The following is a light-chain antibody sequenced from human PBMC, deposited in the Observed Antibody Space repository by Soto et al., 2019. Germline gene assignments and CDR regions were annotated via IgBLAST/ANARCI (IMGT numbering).Light chain of an antibody. J-gene: IGKJ5*01. V-gene: IGKV1-39*01. Sequence: DIQMTQSPSFVSASVGDRVTITCRASQSISSYLNWYQQKPGKAPKLLIYAASSLQSGVPSRFSGSGSGTDFTLTISSLQPEDFATYYCQQSYSTPGTFGQGTRLDI. CDR2: AAS. CDR1: QSISSY. CDR3: QQSYSTPGT.